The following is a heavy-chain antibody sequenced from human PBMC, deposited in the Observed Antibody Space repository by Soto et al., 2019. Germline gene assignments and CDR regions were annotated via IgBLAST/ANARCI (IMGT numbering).Heavy chain of an antibody. CDR2: IKQDGSEK. CDR3: AGLIVPSLFSGQLLIYYFDY. D-gene: IGHD2-2*01. CDR1: GFTFSSYW. V-gene: IGHV3-7*01. Sequence: EVQLVESGGGLVQPGGSLRLSCAASGFTFSSYWMSWVRQAPGKGLEWVANIKQDGSEKYYVDSVKGRFTISRDNAKNSLYLQMNSLRAEDTAVYYCAGLIVPSLFSGQLLIYYFDYWGQGTLVTVSS. J-gene: IGHJ4*02.